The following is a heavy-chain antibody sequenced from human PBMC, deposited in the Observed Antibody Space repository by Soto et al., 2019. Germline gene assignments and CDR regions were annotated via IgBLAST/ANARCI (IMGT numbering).Heavy chain of an antibody. J-gene: IGHJ4*02. CDR1: GGSISSSNW. CDR2: IYHSGST. D-gene: IGHD6-19*01. Sequence: QVQLQESGPGLVKPSGTLSLTCAVSGGSISSSNWWSWVRQPPGKGLEWIGEIYHSGSTNYNPSLKSRVPISVDKSTNQFSLKLSSVTAADTAVYYCGTSSSGWYPPYWGQGTLVTVSS. V-gene: IGHV4-4*02. CDR3: GTSSSGWYPPY.